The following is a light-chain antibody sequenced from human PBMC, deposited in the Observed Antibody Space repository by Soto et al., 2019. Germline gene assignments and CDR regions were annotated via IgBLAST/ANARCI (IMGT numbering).Light chain of an antibody. CDR1: QSVSSY. Sequence: EIVLTQSPATLSLSPGERAALSRRASQSVSSYLAWYQQKPGRAPRLLIYDASNRATGIPARFSGSGSGTDFTLTISSLEPEDFAVYYCQHCNNWLTFGGGTKVEIK. J-gene: IGKJ4*01. V-gene: IGKV3-11*01. CDR2: DAS. CDR3: QHCNNWLT.